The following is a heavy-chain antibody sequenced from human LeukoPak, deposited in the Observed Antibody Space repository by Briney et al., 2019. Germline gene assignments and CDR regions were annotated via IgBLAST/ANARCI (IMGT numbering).Heavy chain of an antibody. V-gene: IGHV5-51*01. CDR3: ARGYWHFDL. J-gene: IGHJ2*01. Sequence: GESLEISCQGSGYTFTSYWIGWVRQMPGKGLEWMGIIYPGDSDTRYSPSFQGQVTISADKSISTAYLQWSSLKASDTGIYYCARGYWHFDLWGRGTLVTVSS. CDR1: GYTFTSYW. CDR2: IYPGDSDT.